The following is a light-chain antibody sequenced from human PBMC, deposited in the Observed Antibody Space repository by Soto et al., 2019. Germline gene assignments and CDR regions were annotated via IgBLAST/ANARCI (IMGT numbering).Light chain of an antibody. CDR2: AAS. Sequence: AIQMTQSASALSASVVEGVTVTCRASQGIRNDLGWYQQKPGKAPKLLIYAASSLQSGVPSRFSGSGSGTDFTLTISSLQPEDFATYYCLQDYNYPRTFGQGTKVDIK. CDR3: LQDYNYPRT. CDR1: QGIRND. J-gene: IGKJ1*01. V-gene: IGKV1-6*01.